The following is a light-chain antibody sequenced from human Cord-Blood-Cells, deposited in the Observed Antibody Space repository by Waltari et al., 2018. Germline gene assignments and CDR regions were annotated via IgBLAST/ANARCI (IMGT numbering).Light chain of an antibody. CDR3: LQDYNYPWT. V-gene: IGKV1-6*01. Sequence: AIQMTQSPSSLSASVGDRVTITGRASQGIRNDLGWYQQKPGKAPKLLIYAASSLQSGVPSRFSGSASGKDFTLTISRLQPEDFATYYCLQDYNYPWTFGQGTKVEIK. CDR2: AAS. CDR1: QGIRND. J-gene: IGKJ1*01.